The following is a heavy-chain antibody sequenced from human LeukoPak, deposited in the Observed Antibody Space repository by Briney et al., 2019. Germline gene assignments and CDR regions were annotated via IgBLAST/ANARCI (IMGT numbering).Heavy chain of an antibody. J-gene: IGHJ4*02. D-gene: IGHD2-15*01. CDR2: IYTSGST. CDR3: ARVSGGTRDY. Sequence: SETLSLTCTVSGGSINSGSYYWSWIRQPAGKGLEWIGRIYTSGSTNYNPSLKSRVTISVDTSKNQFSLKLSSVTAADTAVYYCARVSGGTRDYWGQGTLVTVSS. V-gene: IGHV4-61*02. CDR1: GGSINSGSYY.